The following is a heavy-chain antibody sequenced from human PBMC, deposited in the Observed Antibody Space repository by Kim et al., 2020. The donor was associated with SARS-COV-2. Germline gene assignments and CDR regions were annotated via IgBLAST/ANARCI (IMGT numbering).Heavy chain of an antibody. CDR3: ARADSSGYSYYFDY. D-gene: IGHD3-22*01. J-gene: IGHJ4*02. Sequence: AQKFQGRVTITADKSTSTAYMELSSLRSEDTAVYYCARADSSGYSYYFDYWGQGTLVTVSS. V-gene: IGHV1-69*04.